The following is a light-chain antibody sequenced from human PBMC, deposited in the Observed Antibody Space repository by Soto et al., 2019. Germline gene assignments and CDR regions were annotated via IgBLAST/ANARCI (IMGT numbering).Light chain of an antibody. CDR2: GAS. CDR1: QGVTSSY. V-gene: IGKV3-20*01. Sequence: EVVLTQSPGTLSLSPGARATLSCRASQGVTSSYLAWYQQKPGQAPRLLIYGASSRATGIPDRFRGSGSGTDFTLTISRREPEDFAVYYCQQYGSAPYTFGQGTKLEIK. CDR3: QQYGSAPYT. J-gene: IGKJ2*01.